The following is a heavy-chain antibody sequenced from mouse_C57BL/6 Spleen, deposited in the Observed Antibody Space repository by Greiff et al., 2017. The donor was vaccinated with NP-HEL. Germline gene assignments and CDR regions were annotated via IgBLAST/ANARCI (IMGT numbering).Heavy chain of an antibody. CDR1: GFTFSDYG. CDR2: ISSGSSTI. D-gene: IGHD1-1*01. Sequence: EVKLMESGGGLVKPGGSLKLSCAASGFTFSDYGMHWVRQAPEKGLEWVAYISSGSSTIYYADTVKGRFTISRDNAKNTLFLQMTSLRSEDTAMYYCARPGYPLRGWYFDVWGTGTTVTVSS. V-gene: IGHV5-17*01. J-gene: IGHJ1*03. CDR3: ARPGYPLRGWYFDV.